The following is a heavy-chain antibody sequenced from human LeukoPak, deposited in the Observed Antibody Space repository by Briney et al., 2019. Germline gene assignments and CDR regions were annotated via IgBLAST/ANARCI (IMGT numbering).Heavy chain of an antibody. CDR2: IYHTGTT. CDR1: GDSISNDDYY. J-gene: IGHJ2*01. V-gene: IGHV4-31*03. CDR3: TRGAYYYDEETQKPGWYFDL. D-gene: IGHD3-22*01. Sequence: PSETLSLTCSLSGDSISNDDYYWSWIRQHPRKGLEWIGYIYHTGTTYSSASLKSRVTISVDTSKNQFSLKVNSVTAADTAVYYCTRGAYYYDEETQKPGWYFDLWGRGSLVTVSS.